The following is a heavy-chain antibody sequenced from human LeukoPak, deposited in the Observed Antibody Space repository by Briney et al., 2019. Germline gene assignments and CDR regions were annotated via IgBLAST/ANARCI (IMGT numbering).Heavy chain of an antibody. CDR3: ARDKATNSGYVKY. V-gene: IGHV3-23*01. D-gene: IGHD5-12*01. J-gene: IGHJ4*02. CDR2: VSGSGGST. Sequence: PGGSLRLSCAASGFTFSNYAMSWVRQAPGKGLEWVSGVSGSGGSTYYADSVKGRFTISRDNSKNTLYLQMNTLRAEDTAVYYCARDKATNSGYVKYWGQGTLVTVSS. CDR1: GFTFSNYA.